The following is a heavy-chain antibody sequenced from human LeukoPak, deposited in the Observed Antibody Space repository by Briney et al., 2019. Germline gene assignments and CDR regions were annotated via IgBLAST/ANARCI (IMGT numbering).Heavy chain of an antibody. CDR3: ARDVGIVANFDY. J-gene: IGHJ4*02. D-gene: IGHD5-12*01. Sequence: ASVKVSCKASGGTFSSYAISWVRQAPGQGLEWMGIINPSGGSTSYAQKFQGRVTMTRDTSTSTVYMELSSLRSEDTAVYYCARDVGIVANFDYWGQGTLVTVSS. CDR2: INPSGGST. V-gene: IGHV1-46*01. CDR1: GGTFSSYA.